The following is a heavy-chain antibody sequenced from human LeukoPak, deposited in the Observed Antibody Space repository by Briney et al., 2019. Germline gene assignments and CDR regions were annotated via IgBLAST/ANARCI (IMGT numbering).Heavy chain of an antibody. V-gene: IGHV4-30-2*01. CDR3: ARDTSGTYDY. CDR2: IHHSGST. CDR1: GGSISSGGYY. Sequence: SETLSLTCTVSGGSISSGGYYMSWIRQPPGKGLEWIGYIHHSGSTYDNPSLNSRVTISVDSSKNQFSLKLNSVTAADTAVYYCARDTSGTYDYWGQGTLVTVSS. J-gene: IGHJ4*02. D-gene: IGHD1-1*01.